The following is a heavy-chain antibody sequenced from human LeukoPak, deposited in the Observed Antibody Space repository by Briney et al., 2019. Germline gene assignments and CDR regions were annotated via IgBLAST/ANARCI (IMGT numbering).Heavy chain of an antibody. Sequence: SETLSLTCTVSGASISSYYWSWIRQPPGKGLEWIASRHYRGTTNYNPSLESRVTISVDTSRKQFSLKLSSVTAADTAVYYCAREVGADYWGQGTLVTVSS. V-gene: IGHV4-59*01. CDR2: RHYRGTT. D-gene: IGHD1-26*01. J-gene: IGHJ4*02. CDR1: GASISSYY. CDR3: AREVGADY.